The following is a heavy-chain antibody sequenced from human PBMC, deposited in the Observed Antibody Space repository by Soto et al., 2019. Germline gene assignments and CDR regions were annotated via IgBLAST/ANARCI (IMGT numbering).Heavy chain of an antibody. CDR2: IYYSGTT. Sequence: SETLSLTCTVSGGSISSYYWSWIRQPPGKGLEWIGNIYYSGTTYYNPSLKSRVIISVDTSKNQFSLKLSSVTAADTAVYYCARHYQDYVWGSYRHDAFDIWGQGTMVTVSS. D-gene: IGHD3-16*02. J-gene: IGHJ3*02. CDR3: ARHYQDYVWGSYRHDAFDI. CDR1: GGSISSYY. V-gene: IGHV4-59*08.